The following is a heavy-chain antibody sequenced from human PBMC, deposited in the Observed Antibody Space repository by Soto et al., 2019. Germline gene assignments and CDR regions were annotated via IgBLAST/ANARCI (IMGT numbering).Heavy chain of an antibody. CDR3: ARDRDSSGFLFDY. CDR1: GGSIISGDYY. Sequence: SETLSLTCTVSGGSIISGDYYWSCIRQPPGKGLELIGYIYYSGSTYYNPSLKRRVTISVDTSKNQFSLKLSSVTAADTAVYYCARDRDSSGFLFDYWGQGTLVTVSS. J-gene: IGHJ4*02. D-gene: IGHD3-22*01. V-gene: IGHV4-30-4*01. CDR2: IYYSGST.